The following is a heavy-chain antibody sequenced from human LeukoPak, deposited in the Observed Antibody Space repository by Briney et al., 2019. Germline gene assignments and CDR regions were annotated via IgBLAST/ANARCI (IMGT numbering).Heavy chain of an antibody. CDR3: ARTLVAGPYSGDPSFDF. V-gene: IGHV4-38-2*01. D-gene: IGHD5-12*01. J-gene: IGHJ4*02. CDR1: DYSISSGYH. CDR2: IYHSGRS. Sequence: SETLSLSCVVSDYSISSGYHWGWIRQAPGKGLEWIGTIYHSGRSYYTPPLRSRVIISVDTSKNQFSLKVNSVTAADTAVYYCARTLVAGPYSGDPSFDFWGQGILVTVSS.